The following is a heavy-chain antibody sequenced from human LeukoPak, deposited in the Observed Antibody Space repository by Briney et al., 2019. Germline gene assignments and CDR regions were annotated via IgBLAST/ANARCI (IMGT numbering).Heavy chain of an antibody. V-gene: IGHV3-30-3*01. CDR3: ARDRGWAFDI. J-gene: IGHJ3*02. CDR1: GFTFNIYA. Sequence: SLRLSCAASGFTFNIYAMHWVRQAPGKWLEWVAVISYDGSNKHYAASVKGRLTISRDNSKITMYLQMNSLRIEDTAVYYCARDRGWAFDIWGQGTMVTVSS. CDR2: ISYDGSNK.